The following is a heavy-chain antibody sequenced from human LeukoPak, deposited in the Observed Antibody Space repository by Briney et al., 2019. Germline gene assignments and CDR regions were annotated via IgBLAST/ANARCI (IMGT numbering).Heavy chain of an antibody. Sequence: SVKVSCKASGGTFSSYAISWVRQAPGQGLEWRGRSIPILGIANYAQKFQGRVKITADKSTSTAYMQLSSLRSEDTAVYYCARERTVGGSGSYYNPSRRYYFDYWGQGTLVTVSS. V-gene: IGHV1-69*04. CDR2: SIPILGIA. CDR1: GGTFSSYA. D-gene: IGHD3-10*01. J-gene: IGHJ4*02. CDR3: ARERTVGGSGSYYNPSRRYYFDY.